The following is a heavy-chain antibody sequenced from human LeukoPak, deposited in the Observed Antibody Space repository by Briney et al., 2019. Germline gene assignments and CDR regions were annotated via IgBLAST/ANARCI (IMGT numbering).Heavy chain of an antibody. J-gene: IGHJ4*02. CDR1: GYTFTGYF. V-gene: IGHV1-2*02. CDR2: INPNSGGT. CDR3: ARGVAGTPLTDY. Sequence: ASVKVSCKSSGYTFTGYFVHWVRQAPGQGLEWMGWINPNSGGTNYAQTFQGRVTMTRDTSISIAYMELSRLRSDDTTVYYCARGVAGTPLTDYWGQGTLVTVSS. D-gene: IGHD6-19*01.